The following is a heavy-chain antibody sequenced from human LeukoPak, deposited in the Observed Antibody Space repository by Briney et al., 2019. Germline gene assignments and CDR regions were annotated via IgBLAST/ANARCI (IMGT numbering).Heavy chain of an antibody. CDR2: LSGRGRNT. CDR3: AKSIMGTTGLLDS. D-gene: IGHD1-1*01. V-gene: IGHV3-23*01. CDR1: GFTFSSYS. Sequence: GGSLRLSCAASGFTFSSYSMNWVRQAPGKGLEWVSVLSGRGRNTNYADSVKGRFTISRDNSKNTLFLQMNSLRADDTAVYYCAKSIMGTTGLLDSWGQGTLVTVSS. J-gene: IGHJ4*02.